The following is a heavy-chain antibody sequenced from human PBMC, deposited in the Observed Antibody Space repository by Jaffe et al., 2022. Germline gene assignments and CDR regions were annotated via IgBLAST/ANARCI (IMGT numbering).Heavy chain of an antibody. D-gene: IGHD2-15*01. V-gene: IGHV4-59*01. CDR1: GASIRGYY. CDR3: ARGPAPVVGATLRRWFDP. Sequence: QVQLQESGPGLVKPSETLSLTCTVSGASIRGYYWSWIRQPPGMGLEWIGYIYYSGTTNYNPSLKSRVTISVDTSKNQFSLNLSSVTAADTAVYYCARGPAPVVGATLRRWFDPWGQGTLVTVSS. J-gene: IGHJ5*02. CDR2: IYYSGTT.